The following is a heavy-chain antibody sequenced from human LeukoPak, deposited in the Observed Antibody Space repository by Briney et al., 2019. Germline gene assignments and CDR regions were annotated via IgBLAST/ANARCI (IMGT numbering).Heavy chain of an antibody. V-gene: IGHV3-53*01. CDR1: GFTVSSNY. CDR2: IYSGGST. CDR3: ARGHRLKYFQH. Sequence: GGSLRLSCAASGFTVSSNYMSWVRQASGKGLEWVSVIYSGGSTYYADSVKGRFTISRDNSKNTLYLQMNSLRAEDTAVYYCARGHRLKYFQHWGQGTLVTVSS. J-gene: IGHJ1*01.